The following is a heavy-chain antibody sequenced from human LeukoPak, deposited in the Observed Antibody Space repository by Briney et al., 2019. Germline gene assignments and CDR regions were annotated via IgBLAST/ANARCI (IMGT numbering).Heavy chain of an antibody. Sequence: SVKVSCKASGGTFSSYAISWVRQAPGQGLEWMGGIIPIFGTANYAQKFQGRVTITADESTSTAYMGLSSLRSEDTAVYYCARCTSGGSCYNGFYWGQGTLVTVSS. CDR3: ARCTSGGSCYNGFY. J-gene: IGHJ4*02. CDR1: GGTFSSYA. CDR2: IIPIFGTA. V-gene: IGHV1-69*13. D-gene: IGHD2-15*01.